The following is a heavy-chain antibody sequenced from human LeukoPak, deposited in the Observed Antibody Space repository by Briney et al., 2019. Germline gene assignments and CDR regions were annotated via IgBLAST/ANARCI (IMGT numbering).Heavy chain of an antibody. Sequence: SETLSLTCAVYGGSFSGYYWSWIRQPPGKGLEWIGEINHSESANYNPSLKSRVTISVDTSKNQFSLKLSSVTAADTAVYYCARIRVLSGWYGGATNWFDPWGQGTLVTVSS. J-gene: IGHJ5*02. CDR1: GGSFSGYY. CDR3: ARIRVLSGWYGGATNWFDP. D-gene: IGHD6-19*01. V-gene: IGHV4-34*01. CDR2: INHSESA.